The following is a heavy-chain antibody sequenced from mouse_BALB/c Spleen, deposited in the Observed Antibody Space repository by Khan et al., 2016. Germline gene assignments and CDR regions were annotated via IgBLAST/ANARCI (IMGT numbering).Heavy chain of an antibody. J-gene: IGHJ1*01. CDR2: IYPDSSTI. D-gene: IGHD2-14*01. Sequence: EVQLVESGGGLVQPGGSLKLSCAASGFDFSRYWMSWVRQAPGKGLEWIGEIYPDSSTINYTPSLKDKFIISRDNAKNTLYLQMSKVRSEDTALYYCARRGYSGYWYFEVWGAGTTITVSS. CDR1: GFDFSRYW. V-gene: IGHV4-1*02. CDR3: ARRGYSGYWYFEV.